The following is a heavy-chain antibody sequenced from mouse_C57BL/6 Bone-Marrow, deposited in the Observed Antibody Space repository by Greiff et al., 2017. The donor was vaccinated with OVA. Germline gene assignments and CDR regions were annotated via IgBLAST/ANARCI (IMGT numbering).Heavy chain of an antibody. Sequence: VQLQQSGAELARPGASVKMSCKASGYTFTSYTMHWVKQRPGQGLEWIGYINTSSGYTKYNQTFKDKAPLTTAKSSSTAYMQLSSLPSEDSAVYDCARRDYYGSSCAYWGQGTPLTVSA. CDR3: ARRDYYGSSCAY. J-gene: IGHJ2*01. V-gene: IGHV1-4*01. D-gene: IGHD1-1*01. CDR1: GYTFTSYT. CDR2: INTSSGYT.